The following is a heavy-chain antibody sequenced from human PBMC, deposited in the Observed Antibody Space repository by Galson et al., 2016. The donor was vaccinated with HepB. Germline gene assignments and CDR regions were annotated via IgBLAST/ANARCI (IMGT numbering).Heavy chain of an antibody. V-gene: IGHV1-46*01. CDR2: INPSGGST. Sequence: SVKVSCKASGYTFTSYYMHWVRQAPGQGLEWMGRINPSGGSTGYAQKFQGRVTMTRDTSTSTVYMELSSLRSEDTAVYYCARDPRIAVAGTGAYFDYWGQGTLVT. CDR3: ARDPRIAVAGTGAYFDY. CDR1: GYTFTSYY. J-gene: IGHJ4*02. D-gene: IGHD6-19*01.